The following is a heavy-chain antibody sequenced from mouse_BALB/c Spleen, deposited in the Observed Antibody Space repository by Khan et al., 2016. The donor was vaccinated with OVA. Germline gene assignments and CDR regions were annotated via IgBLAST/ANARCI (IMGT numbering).Heavy chain of an antibody. V-gene: IGHV7-3*02. Sequence: VQLKESGGGLVQPGGSLRLSCATSGFTFTDYYMSWVRQSPGKALEWLGFIRNKANGYTTEDSASVKGRFTISRDNSQSILYLQMNTLRSEDSATYYCARDTNYDIYWYLDVWGAGTTVTVSS. CDR3: ARDTNYDIYWYLDV. CDR2: IRNKANGYTT. CDR1: GFTFTDYY. D-gene: IGHD2-1*01. J-gene: IGHJ1*02.